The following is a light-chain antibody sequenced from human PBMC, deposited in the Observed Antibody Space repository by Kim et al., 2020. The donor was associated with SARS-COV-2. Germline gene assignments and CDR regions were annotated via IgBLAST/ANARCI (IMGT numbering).Light chain of an antibody. CDR2: GAS. V-gene: IGKV3-20*01. J-gene: IGKJ2*01. CDR1: QSVNSDY. Sequence: EIVLTQSPGTLSLSTGERATLSCRASQSVNSDYLAWYQQIPGQPPRLLIFGASSRATSIPDRFSGSGSGTDFTLAISRLEPEDFAVYYCQLYGSSPLMYTFGQGTKLEI. CDR3: QLYGSSPLMYT.